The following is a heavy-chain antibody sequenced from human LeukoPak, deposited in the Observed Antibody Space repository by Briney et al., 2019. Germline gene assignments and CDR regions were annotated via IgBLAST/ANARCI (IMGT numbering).Heavy chain of an antibody. CDR2: IYYSGST. V-gene: IGHV4-59*08. J-gene: IGHJ4*02. CDR1: GGPISSYY. D-gene: IGHD5-24*01. Sequence: SETLSLTCTVSGGPISSYYWSWIRQPPGKGLEWIGYIYYSGSTNYNPSLKSRVTISVDTSKNQFSLKLSSVTAADTAVYYCARQERWLPFDYWGQGTLVTVSS. CDR3: ARQERWLPFDY.